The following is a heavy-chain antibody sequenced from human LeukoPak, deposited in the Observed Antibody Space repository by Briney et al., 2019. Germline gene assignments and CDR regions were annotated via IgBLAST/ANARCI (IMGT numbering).Heavy chain of an antibody. D-gene: IGHD5-24*01. Sequence: SETLSLTCTVSGDSISGSSYSWGWIRQPPGMGLEWIGNIYYGGSTYYNPSLKSRVSISVDTSNNQFSLKVSSVTAADTAVYYCASADGYKIDYWGQGTLVTVSS. CDR1: GDSISGSSYS. V-gene: IGHV4-39*01. J-gene: IGHJ4*02. CDR3: ASADGYKIDY. CDR2: IYYGGST.